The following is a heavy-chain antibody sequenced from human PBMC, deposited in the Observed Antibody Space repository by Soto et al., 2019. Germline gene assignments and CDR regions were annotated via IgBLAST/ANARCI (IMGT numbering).Heavy chain of an antibody. CDR1: GFSLSTSGVG. D-gene: IGHD2-15*01. V-gene: IGHV2-5*02. J-gene: IGHJ5*02. Sequence: SGPTLVNPTQTLTLTCTFSGFSLSTSGVGVGWIRQPPGEAVEWLALIYWDDVKFYSPSLNDRLTITKDTSKNQVVLTMTNMDPVDTATYYCAHRPTFCSGGSCYSVENWFDPWGQGTLVTVSS. CDR2: IYWDDVK. CDR3: AHRPTFCSGGSCYSVENWFDP.